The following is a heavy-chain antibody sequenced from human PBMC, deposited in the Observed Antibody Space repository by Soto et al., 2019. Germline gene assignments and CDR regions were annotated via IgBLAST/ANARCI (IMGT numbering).Heavy chain of an antibody. CDR2: VYYSGGA. CDR3: AYLRGFTGYPGD. Sequence: SETLSLTCTVSGVSIHNSHSFWGWIRQPPGKGLEFIGTVYYSGGAHYNSSLKSRVTISVDTANNQFSLRMRSVTAADTAVYYCAYLRGFTGYPGDWGQGTLVTVSS. V-gene: IGHV4-39*01. D-gene: IGHD3-16*01. J-gene: IGHJ4*02. CDR1: GVSIHNSHSF.